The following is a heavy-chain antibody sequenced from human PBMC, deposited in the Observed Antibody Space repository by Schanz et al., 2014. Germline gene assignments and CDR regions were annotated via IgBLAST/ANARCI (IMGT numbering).Heavy chain of an antibody. V-gene: IGHV3-23*01. Sequence: VQLLESGGGLVQPGGSLKLSCSASGFTFRNYALSWVRQAPGKGLAWVSAISGSGGSTYYADSVKGRFTISRDNSNLTLYLQMTSLRADDTAVYYCAKELYSGSHYGWFDPWGQGTLVTVSS. CDR1: GFTFRNYA. D-gene: IGHD1-26*01. J-gene: IGHJ5*02. CDR2: ISGSGGST. CDR3: AKELYSGSHYGWFDP.